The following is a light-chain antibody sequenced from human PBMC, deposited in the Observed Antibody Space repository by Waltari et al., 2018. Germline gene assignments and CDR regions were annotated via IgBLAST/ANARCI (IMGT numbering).Light chain of an antibody. CDR1: QSVLYSSNNKNY. J-gene: IGKJ4*01. Sequence: DIVMTQSPDSLAVSLGERATINCKSSQSVLYSSNNKNYLAWYQQKSGQPPKLLIYWASTRESGVPDRFSGSGSGTDFTLTISSLQAEDVAVYYCQQCFSTPPVTFGGGTKVEIK. V-gene: IGKV4-1*01. CDR2: WAS. CDR3: QQCFSTPPVT.